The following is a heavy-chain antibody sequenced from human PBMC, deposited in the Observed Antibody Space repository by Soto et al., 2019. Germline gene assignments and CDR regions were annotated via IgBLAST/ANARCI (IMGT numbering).Heavy chain of an antibody. Sequence: QITLKESGPTLVRPTQTLTLTCTFSGFSLSTSGVGVGWIRQSPGKALEWLALIFWDDDKRYSTSLKSRLSVTKRTSKIQVVLTMTKMDPVDAGTYYCTHHGYYSYGMDVCGQGTTVTVSS. CDR3: THHGYYSYGMDV. J-gene: IGHJ6*02. CDR2: IFWDDDK. CDR1: GFSLSTSGVG. V-gene: IGHV2-5*02.